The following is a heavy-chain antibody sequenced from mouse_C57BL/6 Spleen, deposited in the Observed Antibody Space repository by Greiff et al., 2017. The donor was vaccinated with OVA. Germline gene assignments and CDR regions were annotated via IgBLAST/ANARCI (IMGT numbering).Heavy chain of an antibody. D-gene: IGHD2-3*01. CDR2: IDPSDSET. V-gene: IGHV1-52*01. J-gene: IGHJ4*01. CDR3: ARGRWLLNYAMDY. Sequence: QVQLKQPGAELVRPGSSVKLSCKASGYTFTSYWMHWVKQRPIQGLEWIGNIDPSDSETHYNQKFKDKATLTVDKSSSTAYMQLSSLTSEDSAVYYCARGRWLLNYAMDYWGQGTSVTVSS. CDR1: GYTFTSYW.